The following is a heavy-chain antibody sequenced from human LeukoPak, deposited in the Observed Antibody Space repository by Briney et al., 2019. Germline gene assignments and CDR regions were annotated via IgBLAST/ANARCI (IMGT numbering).Heavy chain of an antibody. D-gene: IGHD5-18*01. CDR3: AKGPSGGCSYFAWNFDL. Sequence: GESLRLSCAASGFTFSNYAMSWVRQAPGKGLEWVSAISGSGVTTYYADSVKGRFTISRDNSKNTLYLQMNSLRAEDTAVYYCAKGPSGGCSYFAWNFDLWGRGTLVTVSS. V-gene: IGHV3-23*01. CDR2: ISGSGVTT. J-gene: IGHJ2*01. CDR1: GFTFSNYA.